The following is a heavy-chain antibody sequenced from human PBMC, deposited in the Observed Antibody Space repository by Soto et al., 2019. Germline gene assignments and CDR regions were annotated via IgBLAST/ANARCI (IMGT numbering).Heavy chain of an antibody. J-gene: IGHJ5*02. CDR2: IIPILGIA. CDR1: GGTFSSYT. Sequence: GASVKVSCKASGGTFSSYTISWVRQAPGQGLEWMGRIIPILGIANYAQKFQGRVTITADKSPSTAYMELSSLRSEDTAVYYCARGRAYYDFWSGSKNWFDPWGQGTLVTVS. V-gene: IGHV1-69*02. D-gene: IGHD3-3*01. CDR3: ARGRAYYDFWSGSKNWFDP.